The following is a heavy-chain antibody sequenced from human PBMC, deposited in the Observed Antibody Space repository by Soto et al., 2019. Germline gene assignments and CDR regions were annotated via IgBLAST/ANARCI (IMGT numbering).Heavy chain of an antibody. J-gene: IGHJ6*02. CDR3: AREVVVVVAARVYYYYGMDV. CDR2: ISAYNGNT. D-gene: IGHD2-15*01. CDR1: GYTFTSYG. V-gene: IGHV1-18*01. Sequence: GASVKVSCKASGYTFTSYGISWVRQAPGQGLEWMGWISAYNGNTNYAQKLQGRVTMTTDTSTSTAYMELRSLRSDDTAVYYCAREVVVVVAARVYYYYGMDVWGQGTTVTVSS.